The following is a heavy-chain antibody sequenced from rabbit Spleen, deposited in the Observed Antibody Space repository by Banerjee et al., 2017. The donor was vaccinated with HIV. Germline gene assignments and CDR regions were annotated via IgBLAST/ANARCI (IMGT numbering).Heavy chain of an antibody. D-gene: IGHD1-1*01. V-gene: IGHV1S40*01. CDR2: IFSGSDVT. J-gene: IGHJ4*01. CDR3: ARDHSISGFWGFNL. Sequence: QSLEESGGDLVKPGTSLTLTCTASGFTISSSYWICWVRQAPGKGLEWIACIFSGSDVTYSVSLAKCRFTISETASSPVSLQMSSLTAADTATYFCARDHSISGFWGFNLWGPGTLVTVS. CDR1: GFTISSSYW.